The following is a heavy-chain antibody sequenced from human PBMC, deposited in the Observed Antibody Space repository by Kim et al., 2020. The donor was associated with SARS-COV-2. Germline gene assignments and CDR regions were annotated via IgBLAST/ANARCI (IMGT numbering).Heavy chain of an antibody. J-gene: IGHJ4*02. Sequence: ASVKVSCKASGYTFTSYAMHWVRQAPGQRLEWMGWINAGNGNTKYSQKFQGRVTITRDTSASTAYMELSSLRSEDTAVYYCAGNVDTAMGYYAGTDYWGQGTLVTVSS. CDR2: INAGNGNT. CDR3: AGNVDTAMGYYAGTDY. V-gene: IGHV1-3*01. CDR1: GYTFTSYA. D-gene: IGHD5-18*01.